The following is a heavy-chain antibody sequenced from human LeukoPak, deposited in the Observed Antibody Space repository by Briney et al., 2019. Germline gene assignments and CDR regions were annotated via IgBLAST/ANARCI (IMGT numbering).Heavy chain of an antibody. D-gene: IGHD1-1*01. Sequence: GGSLSLSCAASGFTFSSYEMNWVRQAPGKGLEWVSYISSSGSTIYYADSVKGRFTISRDNAKNSLSLQMNSLRAEDTAVYYCACGTYYYYGMDVWGQGTTVTVSS. J-gene: IGHJ6*02. CDR2: ISSSGSTI. CDR3: ACGTYYYYGMDV. V-gene: IGHV3-48*03. CDR1: GFTFSSYE.